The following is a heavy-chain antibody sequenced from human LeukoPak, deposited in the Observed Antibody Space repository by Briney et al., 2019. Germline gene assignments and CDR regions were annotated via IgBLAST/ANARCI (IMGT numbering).Heavy chain of an antibody. CDR3: ARSPTSWYFDY. CDR1: GFTFSDYY. CDR2: ISNSGSTI. V-gene: IGHV3-11*04. Sequence: GGSLRLSCAASGFTFSDYYMSWIRQAPGKGLEWISYISNSGSTIYYADSVKGRFTISRDNSKNTLYLQMNSLRPEDTSVYFCARSPTSWYFDYWGQGTLVTVSS. D-gene: IGHD2-2*01. J-gene: IGHJ4*02.